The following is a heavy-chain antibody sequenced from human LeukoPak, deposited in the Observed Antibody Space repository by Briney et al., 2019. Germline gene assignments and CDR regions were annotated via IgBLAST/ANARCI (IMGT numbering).Heavy chain of an antibody. D-gene: IGHD6-13*01. CDR3: ARDRESSSSWLLDY. V-gene: IGHV3-7*01. Sequence: GRSLRLSCAASGFTFSSYWMSWVRQAPGKGLEWVANIKPDGSEKYYVDSVKGRFTISRDNAKNSLYLQMNSLRAEDTAVYYCARDRESSSSWLLDYWGQGTLVTVSS. CDR1: GFTFSSYW. CDR2: IKPDGSEK. J-gene: IGHJ4*02.